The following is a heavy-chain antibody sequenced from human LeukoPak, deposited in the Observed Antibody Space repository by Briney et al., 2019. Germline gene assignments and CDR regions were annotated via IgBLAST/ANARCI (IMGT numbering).Heavy chain of an antibody. CDR1: GGSISSYY. D-gene: IGHD6-6*01. Sequence: PSETLSLTCTVSGGSISSYYWSWIRQPPGKGLEWIGYIYYSGSTNYNPSLKSRVTISVDTSKNQFSLKLSSVTAADTAVYYCASVIAARGYYYYMDVWGKGTTVTVSS. CDR2: IYYSGST. V-gene: IGHV4-59*12. J-gene: IGHJ6*03. CDR3: ASVIAARGYYYYMDV.